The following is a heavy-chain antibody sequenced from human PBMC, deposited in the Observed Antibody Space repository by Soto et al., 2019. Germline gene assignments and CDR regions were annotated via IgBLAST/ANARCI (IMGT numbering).Heavy chain of an antibody. CDR1: GGSISSSNW. Sequence: SETLSLTCAVSGGSISSSNWWSWVRQPPGKGLGWIGVIYHSGSTNYNPSLKSRVTISVDKSKNQFSLKLSSVTAADTAVYYCARAGEATSCIPRPTGCFDSWGQGTLVTVSS. CDR2: IYHSGST. CDR3: ARAGEATSCIPRPTGCFDS. V-gene: IGHV4-4*02. J-gene: IGHJ5*01. D-gene: IGHD5-12*01.